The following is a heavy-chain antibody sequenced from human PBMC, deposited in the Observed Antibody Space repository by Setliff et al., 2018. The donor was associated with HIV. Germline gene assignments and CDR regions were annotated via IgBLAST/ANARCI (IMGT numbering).Heavy chain of an antibody. J-gene: IGHJ3*02. CDR2: FYYNWNT. V-gene: IGHV4-39*01. CDR3: ARHSITLVVGVPERDDAFDI. Sequence: SETLSLTCTVSGGSITGSPYFWGWIRRPPLKGLEWIGSFYYNWNTYYNPSLKSRVTISVDTSKNQFSLRLSSVTAADTAVYYCARHSITLVVGVPERDDAFDIWGQGTMVTVSS. CDR1: GGSITGSPYF. D-gene: IGHD3-22*01.